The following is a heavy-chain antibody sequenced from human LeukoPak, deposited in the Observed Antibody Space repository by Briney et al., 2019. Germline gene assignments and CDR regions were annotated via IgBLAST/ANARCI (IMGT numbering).Heavy chain of an antibody. CDR2: ISGSGGST. Sequence: PGGSLRLSCAASGFTFSSYAMSWVRQAPGKGLEWVSAISGSGGSTYYADSVKGRCTISRDNSKNTLYLQLHSLSAEDTAVYYCAKQGYYYDSSGYYVFFAYWGQGTLVTVSS. J-gene: IGHJ4*02. CDR1: GFTFSSYA. D-gene: IGHD3-22*01. CDR3: AKQGYYYDSSGYYVFFAY. V-gene: IGHV3-23*01.